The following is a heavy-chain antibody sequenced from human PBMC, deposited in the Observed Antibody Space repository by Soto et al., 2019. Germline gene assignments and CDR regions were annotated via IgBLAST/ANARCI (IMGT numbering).Heavy chain of an antibody. Sequence: GGSLRLSCAASGFTVSSNYMSWVRQAPGKGLEWVSVIYSGGSTYYADSVKGRFTISRDNSKNTLYLQMNSLTAADTAVYYCARHNYGSGSTYFDYWGQGTLVTVSS. CDR3: ARHNYGSGSTYFDY. CDR1: GFTVSSNY. J-gene: IGHJ4*02. V-gene: IGHV3-66*04. D-gene: IGHD3-10*01. CDR2: IYSGGST.